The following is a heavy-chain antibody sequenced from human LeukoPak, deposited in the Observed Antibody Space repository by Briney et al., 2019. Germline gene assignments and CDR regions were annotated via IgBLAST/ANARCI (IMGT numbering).Heavy chain of an antibody. CDR1: GGTFSGYY. V-gene: IGHV4-34*01. J-gene: IGHJ5*02. Sequence: SESLSLTCAVYGGTFSGYYWSWIRQPPGKGLEWIGEINHSGSTKYNPSLKSRLTISVDTSKNQFSLKLSSVTAADTAVYYCAREPSARYYYGSGSYYSWFDPWGQGTLVTVSS. D-gene: IGHD3-10*01. CDR3: AREPSARYYYGSGSYYSWFDP. CDR2: INHSGST.